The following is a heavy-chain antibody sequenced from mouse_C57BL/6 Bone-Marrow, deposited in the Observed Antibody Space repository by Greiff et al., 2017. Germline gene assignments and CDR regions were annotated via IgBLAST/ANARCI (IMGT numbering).Heavy chain of an antibody. CDR3: ASYDGYPLGYYYAMDY. CDR1: GFSLTSYG. V-gene: IGHV2-2*01. D-gene: IGHD2-3*01. CDR2: IWSGGST. Sequence: VKVVESGPGLVQPSQSLSITCTVSGFSLTSYGVHWVRQSPGKGLEWLGVIWSGGSTDYNAAFISRLSISKDNSKSQVFFKMNSLQADDTAIYYCASYDGYPLGYYYAMDYWGQGTSVTVSS. J-gene: IGHJ4*01.